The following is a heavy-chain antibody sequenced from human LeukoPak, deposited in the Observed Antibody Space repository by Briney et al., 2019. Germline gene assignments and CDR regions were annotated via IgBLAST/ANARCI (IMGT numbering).Heavy chain of an antibody. D-gene: IGHD3-9*01. J-gene: IGHJ4*02. CDR1: RFTFSSYA. CDR2: ISGSGGST. V-gene: IGHV3-23*01. CDR3: AKELRYFDWLGPYFDY. Sequence: GGSLRLSCAASRFTFSSYAMSWVRQAPGQGLEWVSAISGSGGSTYYADSVKGRFTISRDNSKNTLYLQMNSLRAEDTAVYYCAKELRYFDWLGPYFDYWGQGTLVTVSS.